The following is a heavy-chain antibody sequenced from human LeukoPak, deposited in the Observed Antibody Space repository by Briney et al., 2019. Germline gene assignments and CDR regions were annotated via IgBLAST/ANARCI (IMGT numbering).Heavy chain of an antibody. CDR2: ISAYNGNT. J-gene: IGHJ4*02. V-gene: IGHV1-18*04. Sequence: GASVKVSCKASGYTFTGYYMHWVRQAPGQGLEWMGWISAYNGNTNYAQKLQGRVTMTTDTSTSTAYMELRSLRSDDTAVYYCARGMTTVSYYFDYWGQGTLVTVSS. CDR1: GYTFTGYY. CDR3: ARGMTTVSYYFDY. D-gene: IGHD4-17*01.